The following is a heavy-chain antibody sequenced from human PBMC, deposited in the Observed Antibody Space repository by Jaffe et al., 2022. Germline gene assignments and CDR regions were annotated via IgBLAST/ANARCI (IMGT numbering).Heavy chain of an antibody. CDR1: GSFFSIYA. CDR3: ARTPITVAARQNWYFDL. V-gene: IGHV1-69*01. CDR2: IIPVLGTA. J-gene: IGHJ2*01. D-gene: IGHD6-19*01. Sequence: QVQLVQSGAEVKKPGSSVKVSCKTSGSFFSIYAFTWVRQAPGQGLEWMGGIIPVLGTANYSQKFQDRVTIGAHESTSTAYMELSSLTSDDTAVYYCARTPITVAARQNWYFDLWGRGTLVTVSS.